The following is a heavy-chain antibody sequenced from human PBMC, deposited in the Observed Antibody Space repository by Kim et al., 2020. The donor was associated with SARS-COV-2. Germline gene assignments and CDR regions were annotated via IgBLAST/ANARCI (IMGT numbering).Heavy chain of an antibody. Sequence: GGSLRLSCAASGFTFSSYAMNWVRQAQGKGLEWVSVIGGSGNHKYYADSVKGRFTISRDNSKNTLFLQMNSLRAEDTAIYYCAKDTGTGPFDYWGKGTL. D-gene: IGHD2-8*02. CDR3: AKDTGTGPFDY. CDR2: IGGSGNHK. V-gene: IGHV3-23*01. CDR1: GFTFSSYA. J-gene: IGHJ4*02.